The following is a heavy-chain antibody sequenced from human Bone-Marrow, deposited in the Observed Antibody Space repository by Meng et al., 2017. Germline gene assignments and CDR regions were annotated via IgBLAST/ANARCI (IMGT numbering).Heavy chain of an antibody. CDR3: AKRGYSSGPDYLDY. Sequence: VQLVESGGGLVQPGGSLRLSCTASGFTFGSHAMNWVRQAPGKGLEWISGISESGDSTSYADSVKGRFTISRDNSKDTVSLQLNNLRTEDTAIYYCAKRGYSSGPDYLDYWGQGTLVTVSS. D-gene: IGHD5-18*01. J-gene: IGHJ4*02. CDR2: ISESGDST. V-gene: IGHV3-23*04. CDR1: GFTFGSHA.